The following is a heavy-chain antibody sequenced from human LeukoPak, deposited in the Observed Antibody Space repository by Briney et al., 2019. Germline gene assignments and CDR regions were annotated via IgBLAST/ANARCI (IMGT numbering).Heavy chain of an antibody. Sequence: PGGSLRLSCAASGFTFRSYDMHWVRQATGKGLEWVSGIGTAGEIYYPGSVKGRFTISRENAKSSLYLQMNSLRAEDTAVYYCASSQYYYGSGSSGDYWGQGTLVTVSS. D-gene: IGHD3-10*01. CDR2: IGTAGEI. J-gene: IGHJ4*02. CDR1: GFTFRSYD. V-gene: IGHV3-13*01. CDR3: ASSQYYYGSGSSGDY.